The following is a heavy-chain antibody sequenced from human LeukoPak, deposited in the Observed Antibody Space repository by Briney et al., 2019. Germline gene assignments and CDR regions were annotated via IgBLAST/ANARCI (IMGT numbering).Heavy chain of an antibody. CDR2: IYTSGST. J-gene: IGHJ6*03. Sequence: KTSETLSLTCTVSGGSISSYYWSWIRQPAGKGLEWIGRIYTSGSTNYNPSLKSRVTMSVDTSKNQFSLKLSSVTAADTAVYYCARGLGVRKHTPLVQFHYYYYMDVWGKGTTVTVSS. CDR3: ARGLGVRKHTPLVQFHYYYYMDV. CDR1: GGSISSYY. D-gene: IGHD5-24*01. V-gene: IGHV4-4*07.